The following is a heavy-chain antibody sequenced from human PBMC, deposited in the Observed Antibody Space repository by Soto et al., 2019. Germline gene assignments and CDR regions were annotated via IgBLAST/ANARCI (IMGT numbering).Heavy chain of an antibody. CDR3: ARLHGVQLERRWAYYYYMDV. D-gene: IGHD1-1*01. V-gene: IGHV3-7*01. CDR2: IKQDGSEK. J-gene: IGHJ6*03. CDR1: GFTFSSYW. Sequence: GGSLRLSCAASGFTFSSYWMSWVRQAPGKGLEWVANIKQDGSEKYYVDSGKGRFTISRDNAKNSLYLQMNSLRAEDTAVYYCARLHGVQLERRWAYYYYMDVWGKGTTVTVSS.